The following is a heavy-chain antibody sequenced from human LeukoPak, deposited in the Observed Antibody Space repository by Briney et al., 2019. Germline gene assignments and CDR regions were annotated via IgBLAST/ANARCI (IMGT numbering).Heavy chain of an antibody. D-gene: IGHD2/OR15-2a*01. J-gene: IGHJ6*02. CDR2: INIDGSST. CDR1: GFIFSNYW. Sequence: TGGSLRLSCAASGFIFSNYWMYWVRQAPGKGLVSVSRINIDGSSTTYADFVKGRFTISRDNAKNTLYLQMNNLRAEDTAVYYCARGRLSGLDVWGQGTTVTVSS. V-gene: IGHV3-74*01. CDR3: ARGRLSGLDV.